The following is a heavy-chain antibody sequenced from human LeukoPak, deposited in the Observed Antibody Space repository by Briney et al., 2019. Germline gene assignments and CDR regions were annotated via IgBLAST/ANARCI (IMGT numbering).Heavy chain of an antibody. D-gene: IGHD2-15*01. J-gene: IGHJ6*02. CDR2: MNPNRGNT. CDR1: GYTFTSYD. V-gene: IGHV1-8*01. Sequence: ASVKVSCKASGYTFTSYDINWVRQPTEQGLEWMGWMNPNRGNTGYPQKFQGRVTMTRNPSISTAYMELSSLRSEDTAVYYCARPGYCSGGSCYSYYYYYGMDVWGQGTTVTVSS. CDR3: ARPGYCSGGSCYSYYYYYGMDV.